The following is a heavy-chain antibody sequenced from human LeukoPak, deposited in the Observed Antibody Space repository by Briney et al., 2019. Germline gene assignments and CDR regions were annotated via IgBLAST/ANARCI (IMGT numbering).Heavy chain of an antibody. CDR3: AGGFYSGSFDP. CDR2: IKQDGSEK. J-gene: IGHJ5*02. Sequence: GGSLRLSWAASGXTFSRYWMSWVRQAPGKGLEWVANIKQDGSEKYYVDSVKGRFTISRDNAKNSLFLQMNSLRAEDTAVYYCAGGFYSGSFDPWGQGTLVTVSS. D-gene: IGHD1-26*01. CDR1: GXTFSRYW. V-gene: IGHV3-7*02.